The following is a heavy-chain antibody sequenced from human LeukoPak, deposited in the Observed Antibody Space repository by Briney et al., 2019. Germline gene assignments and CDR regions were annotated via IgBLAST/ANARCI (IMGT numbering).Heavy chain of an antibody. D-gene: IGHD4-17*01. CDR3: AKDQDYGDYFDY. Sequence: GGSLRLSCAASGFTFSSYSMNWVRQAPGKGLEWVSYISSSSTIYYADSVKGRFTISRDNSKNTLYLQMNSLRAEDTAVYYCAKDQDYGDYFDYWGQGTLVTVSS. CDR1: GFTFSSYS. V-gene: IGHV3-48*01. CDR2: ISSSSTI. J-gene: IGHJ4*02.